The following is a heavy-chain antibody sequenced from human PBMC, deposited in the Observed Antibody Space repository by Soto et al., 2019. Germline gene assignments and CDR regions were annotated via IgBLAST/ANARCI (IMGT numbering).Heavy chain of an antibody. V-gene: IGHV4-31*03. J-gene: IGHJ5*02. CDR1: GGSISSGSYY. Sequence: QVQLQESGPGLVKPSQTLSLTCTVSGGSISSGSYYWSWIRQHPGKGLEWIGYIYYSGSTYYNPSLKSRVTISVDTSKNQFSLKLSSVTAADTAVYYCARGGPSMVRGAENNWFDPWGQGTLVTVSS. CDR3: ARGGPSMVRGAENNWFDP. CDR2: IYYSGST. D-gene: IGHD3-10*01.